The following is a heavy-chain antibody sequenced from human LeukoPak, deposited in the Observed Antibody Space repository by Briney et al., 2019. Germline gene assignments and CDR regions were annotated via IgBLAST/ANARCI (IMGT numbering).Heavy chain of an antibody. D-gene: IGHD3-22*01. CDR2: ISGSGGST. CDR1: GFTFSSYS. CDR3: AKDTYDSSSYYWVVRYDY. Sequence: GGSLRLSCAASGFTFSSYSMNWVRQAPGKGLEWVSAISGSGGSTYYADSVKGRFTISRDNSKNTLYLQMNSLRAEDTAVYYCAKDTYDSSSYYWVVRYDYWGQGTLVTVSS. J-gene: IGHJ4*02. V-gene: IGHV3-23*01.